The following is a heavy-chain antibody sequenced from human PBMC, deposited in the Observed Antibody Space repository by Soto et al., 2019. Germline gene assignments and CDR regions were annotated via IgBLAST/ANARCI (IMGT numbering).Heavy chain of an antibody. CDR1: GFTFSSYA. D-gene: IGHD1-1*01. Sequence: EVQLLESGGGSVQPGGYLRLSCAASGFTFSSYAMHWVRRPPGKGLEWVSSISGSGGTAYYADSVKGRFSISRDSLVNTLYLQMNSRRAEDTAVYYCAKGRGQNWNFDYWGQGTLVTVSP. CDR3: AKGRGQNWNFDY. V-gene: IGHV3-23*01. CDR2: ISGSGGTA. J-gene: IGHJ4*02.